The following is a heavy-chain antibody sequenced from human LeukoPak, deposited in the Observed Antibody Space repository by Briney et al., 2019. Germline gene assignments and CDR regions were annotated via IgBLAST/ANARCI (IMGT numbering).Heavy chain of an antibody. CDR2: IYSGGST. V-gene: IGHV3-53*01. J-gene: IGHJ4*02. CDR1: GFTVSSNY. Sequence: PGGSLRLSCAASGFTVSSNYMSWVRQAPGKGLEWVSVIYSGGSTYYADSVKGRFTISRDNSKNTLYLQMNSLRVEDTAVYYCARDRRGYYGETYWGQGTLVTVSS. CDR3: ARDRRGYYGETY. D-gene: IGHD4-17*01.